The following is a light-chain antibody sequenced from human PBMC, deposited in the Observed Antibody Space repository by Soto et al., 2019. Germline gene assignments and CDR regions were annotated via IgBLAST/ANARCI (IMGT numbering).Light chain of an antibody. V-gene: IGLV2-14*01. J-gene: IGLJ2*01. CDR2: DVS. CDR3: SSYTSSSTLL. CDR1: SSDVGGYNY. Sequence: QSALTQPASVSGSPGQSITISCTGTSSDVGGYNYVSWYQQHPGKAPKLMIYDVSRRPLGVSDRFSASKSGNTASLTISGLLVEDEADYYCSSYTSSSTLLFGGGTKLTVL.